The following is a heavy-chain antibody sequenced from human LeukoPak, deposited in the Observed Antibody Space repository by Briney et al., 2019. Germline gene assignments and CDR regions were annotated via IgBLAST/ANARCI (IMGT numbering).Heavy chain of an antibody. V-gene: IGHV3-30*03. CDR3: AGGSSPYYYYGMDV. CDR1: GFTFGSYG. J-gene: IGHJ6*02. Sequence: GRSLRLSCAASGFTFGSYGMHWVRQAPGKGLEWVAVISYDGSNKYYADSVKGRFTISRDNSKNTLYLQMNSLRAEDTAVYYCAGGSSPYYYYGMDVWGQGTTVTVSS. D-gene: IGHD6-6*01. CDR2: ISYDGSNK.